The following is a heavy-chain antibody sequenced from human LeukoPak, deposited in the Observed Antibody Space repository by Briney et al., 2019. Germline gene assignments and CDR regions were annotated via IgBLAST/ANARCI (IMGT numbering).Heavy chain of an antibody. J-gene: IGHJ4*02. CDR3: ARGSRSGTTGPPPYFDY. CDR1: GFTFSSYA. D-gene: IGHD1-1*01. CDR2: ISGSGGST. Sequence: PGGSLRLSCAASGFTFSSYAMSWVRQAPGKGLEWVSAISGSGGSTYYADSVKGRFTISRDNSKNTLYPQMNSLRAEDTAVYYCARGSRSGTTGPPPYFDYWGQGTLVTVSS. V-gene: IGHV3-23*01.